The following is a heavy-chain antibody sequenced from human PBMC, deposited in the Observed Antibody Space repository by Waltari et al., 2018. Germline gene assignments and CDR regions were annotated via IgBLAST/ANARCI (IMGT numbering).Heavy chain of an antibody. J-gene: IGHJ5*02. CDR3: ASFDYSGPSRGQFDP. Sequence: QVQLVQSGSELKKPVASVKVSCKASGYTFTNYPMNWMRQAPGQGLEWMGWINTNTGNPTYAQGFTGRFVFSLDTSVNTAYLQISSLKAEDTAVYYCASFDYSGPSRGQFDPWGQGTLVTVSS. CDR1: GYTFTNYP. CDR2: INTNTGNP. V-gene: IGHV7-4-1*02. D-gene: IGHD5-12*01.